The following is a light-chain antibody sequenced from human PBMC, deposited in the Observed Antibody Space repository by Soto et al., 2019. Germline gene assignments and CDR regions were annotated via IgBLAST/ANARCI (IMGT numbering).Light chain of an antibody. Sequence: DIQMTQSPSSLSASVGDRVTITCRASQTITNYLNWYQQKPGKAPKLLIYGASSLQSGVPLRFSGSGSGTDFTLTISSLQPEDVSTYYCQQTYSDPSWTFGQGTKVEI. CDR2: GAS. J-gene: IGKJ1*01. CDR1: QTITNY. CDR3: QQTYSDPSWT. V-gene: IGKV1-39*01.